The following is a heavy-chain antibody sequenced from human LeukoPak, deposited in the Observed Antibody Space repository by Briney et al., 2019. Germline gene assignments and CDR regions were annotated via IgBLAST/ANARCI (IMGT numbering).Heavy chain of an antibody. CDR1: GGSFSGYY. D-gene: IGHD6-19*01. J-gene: IGHJ4*02. CDR2: INHSGST. Sequence: SETLSLTCAVYGGSFSGYYWSWIRQPPGRGLEWIGEINHSGSTNYSPSLKSRVTISVGTSKNQFSLKLSSVTAADTAVYYCARGQQWLVGHDYWGQGTLVTVSS. V-gene: IGHV4-34*01. CDR3: ARGQQWLVGHDY.